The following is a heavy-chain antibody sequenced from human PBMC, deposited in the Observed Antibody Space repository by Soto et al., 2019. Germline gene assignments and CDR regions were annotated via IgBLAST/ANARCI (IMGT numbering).Heavy chain of an antibody. J-gene: IGHJ4*02. CDR3: VKARDYDFWSGGYDY. CDR1: GFSFSRYP. D-gene: IGHD3-3*01. V-gene: IGHV3-64D*08. Sequence: EVQLVESGGDLVQPGGSLRLSCSASGFSFSRYPMHWVRQAPGKGLEYVSAISGNGGGTYYADSVKGRFTMSRDNSKNTLYLQMSSLRAEDMGLYYCVKARDYDFWSGGYDYWGQGTLVTVSS. CDR2: ISGNGGGT.